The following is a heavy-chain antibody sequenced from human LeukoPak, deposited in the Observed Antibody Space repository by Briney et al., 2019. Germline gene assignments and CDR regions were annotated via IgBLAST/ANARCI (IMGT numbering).Heavy chain of an antibody. CDR1: GFTFSSYA. V-gene: IGHV3-30*14. D-gene: IGHD6-19*01. J-gene: IGHJ4*02. Sequence: GRSLRLSCAASGFTFSSYAMHWVRQAPGKGLEWVALITYDGSSKYYADSVKGRFTISRDNSKNTLDLQMSSLRPEDTAVYYCVRSSSGWYDYWGQGTLVTVSP. CDR2: ITYDGSSK. CDR3: VRSSSGWYDY.